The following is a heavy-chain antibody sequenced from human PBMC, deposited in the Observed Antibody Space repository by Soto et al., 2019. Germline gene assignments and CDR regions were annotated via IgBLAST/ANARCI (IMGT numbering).Heavy chain of an antibody. J-gene: IGHJ4*02. CDR2: IYYSGST. CDR3: ARGHNWNDGWFDY. CDR1: GGSISSGDYY. V-gene: IGHV4-30-4*01. Sequence: SETLSLTCTVSGGSISSGDYYWSWIRQPPGKGLEWIGYIYYSGSTYYNPSLKSRVTISVDTSKNQFSLKLSSVTAADTAVYYCARGHNWNDGWFDYWGRGTLVTVSS. D-gene: IGHD1-1*01.